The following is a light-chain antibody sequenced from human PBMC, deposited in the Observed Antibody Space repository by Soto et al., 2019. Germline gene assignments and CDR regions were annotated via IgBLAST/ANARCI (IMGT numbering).Light chain of an antibody. CDR1: QTVSITY. V-gene: IGKV3-11*01. CDR2: DAS. Sequence: EIVMTQSPATLSVSPGESATLSCRASQTVSITYLTWYQQNPGQAPRLLIFDASNRATGIPARFSGSGSGTDFILTISSLEPEDFAVYYCQQHSNWPLTFGGGTKVDIK. CDR3: QQHSNWPLT. J-gene: IGKJ4*01.